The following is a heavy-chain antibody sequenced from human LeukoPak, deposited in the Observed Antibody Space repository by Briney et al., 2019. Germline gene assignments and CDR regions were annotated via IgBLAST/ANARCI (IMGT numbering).Heavy chain of an antibody. Sequence: GGTLRLSCAASGFTFSSHGMSWVRQAPGKGLEWVSAISGSGGSTYYADSVKGRFTMSRDNSKNTLYLQMNSLRAEDTAVYYCAKVLVGTTCFEYWGQGTLVTVSS. J-gene: IGHJ4*02. CDR1: GFTFSSHG. D-gene: IGHD1-7*01. CDR2: ISGSGGST. CDR3: AKVLVGTTCFEY. V-gene: IGHV3-23*01.